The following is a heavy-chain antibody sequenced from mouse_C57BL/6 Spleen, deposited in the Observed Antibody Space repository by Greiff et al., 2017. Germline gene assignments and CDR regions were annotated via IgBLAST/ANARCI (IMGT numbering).Heavy chain of an antibody. CDR1: GYAFSSSW. D-gene: IGHD1-1*01. CDR3: ARVLYYYGISYEDYAIDY. CDR2: IYPGDGAT. V-gene: IGHV1-82*01. Sequence: VQLQQSGPELVKPGASVKISCKASGYAFSSSWMNWVKQRPGQGLEWIGRIYPGDGATNYNGKFKGKDTLTADKSSSTAYMQLSSLTSEDSAVYFFARVLYYYGISYEDYAIDYWGQGTSLTVSS. J-gene: IGHJ4*01.